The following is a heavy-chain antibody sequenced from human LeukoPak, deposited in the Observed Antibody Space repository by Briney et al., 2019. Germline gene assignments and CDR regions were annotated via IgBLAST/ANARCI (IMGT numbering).Heavy chain of an antibody. CDR2: IYYTGNT. CDR1: GVSISSSNSY. J-gene: IGHJ4*02. D-gene: IGHD3/OR15-3a*01. Sequence: ETLSLTCSVSGVSISSSNSYWGWIRQPPGKGLEWIGSIYYTGNTYYNASLKSQVSISIDMSKNQFSLKITSVTAAGTGVYYCARQTGSGLFILPGGQGTLVTVSS. CDR3: ARQTGSGLFILP. V-gene: IGHV4-39*01.